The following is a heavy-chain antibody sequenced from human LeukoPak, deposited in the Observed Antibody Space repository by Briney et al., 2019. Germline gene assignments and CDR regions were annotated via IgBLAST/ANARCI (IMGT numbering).Heavy chain of an antibody. CDR2: IYYSGST. Sequence: TSETLSLTCTVSGGSISSYYWSWIRQPPGKGLEWIGYIYYSGSTNYNPSLKSRVTISVDTSKNQFSLKLSSVTAADTAVYYCARSSYSLAFDIWGQGTMVTVSS. J-gene: IGHJ3*02. CDR1: GGSISSYY. D-gene: IGHD5-18*01. CDR3: ARSSYSLAFDI. V-gene: IGHV4-59*01.